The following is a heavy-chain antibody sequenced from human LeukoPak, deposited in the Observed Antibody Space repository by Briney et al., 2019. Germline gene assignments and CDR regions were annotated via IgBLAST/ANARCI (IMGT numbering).Heavy chain of an antibody. CDR2: IYSSGDT. V-gene: IGHV3-66*01. CDR3: ARVRWGGLYYFDY. CDR1: EFIVSINY. J-gene: IGHJ4*02. D-gene: IGHD3-16*01. Sequence: GGSLRLSCAASEFIVSINYMTWVRQAPGKGLEWVSLIYSSGDTKYADSVKGRFTISRDNSKNTLYLQMSSLRAEDTAVYYCARVRWGGLYYFDYWGQGTLVTVSS.